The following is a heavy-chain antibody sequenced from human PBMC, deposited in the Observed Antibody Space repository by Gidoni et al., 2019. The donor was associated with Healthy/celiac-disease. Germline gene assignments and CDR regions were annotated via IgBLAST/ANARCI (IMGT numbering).Heavy chain of an antibody. D-gene: IGHD2-2*01. V-gene: IGHV1-69*01. Sequence: QVQLVQSGAEGKKPGSSVKVSCKASGGTFSSYAISWVRQAPGQGLGWRGGIIPIFGTASYARKFQGRGTMTADESTSTAYMELSSLRSEDTAVYYCASDAAAHYGMDVWGQGTTVTVSS. CDR1: GGTFSSYA. CDR2: IIPIFGTA. J-gene: IGHJ6*02. CDR3: ASDAAAHYGMDV.